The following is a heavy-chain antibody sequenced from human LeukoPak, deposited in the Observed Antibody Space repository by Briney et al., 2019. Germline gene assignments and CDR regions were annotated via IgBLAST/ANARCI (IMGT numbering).Heavy chain of an antibody. V-gene: IGHV3-48*01. CDR1: GFTFNTYR. CDR2: ISSSGSTI. CDR3: ARGSPYGSRSDYFDY. D-gene: IGHD3-10*01. J-gene: IGHJ4*02. Sequence: PGGSLRLSCAASGFTFNTYRMNWVRQAPGKGLEWVSYISSSGSTIYYADSVRGRFTISRDNAKNSLYLHMNSLRVEDTAVYYCARGSPYGSRSDYFDYWGQGTLVTVSS.